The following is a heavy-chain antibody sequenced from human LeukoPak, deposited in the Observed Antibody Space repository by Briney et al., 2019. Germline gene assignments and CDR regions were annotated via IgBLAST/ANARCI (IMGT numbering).Heavy chain of an antibody. CDR2: ISDSGGST. D-gene: IGHD4-11*01. Sequence: GGSVRLSCAASGVTFNNDAMSWVRQAPGKGLEWVAPISDSGGSTFYADSVKGRFTISRDNSKNTLFLQVNSLRAEDTAVYHCAKIGGYSNNFDSWGQGTLVTVSS. J-gene: IGHJ4*02. CDR1: GVTFNNDA. V-gene: IGHV3-23*01. CDR3: AKIGGYSNNFDS.